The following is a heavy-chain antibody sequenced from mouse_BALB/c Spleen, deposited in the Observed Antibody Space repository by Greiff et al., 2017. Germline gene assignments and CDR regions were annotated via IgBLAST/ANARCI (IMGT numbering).Heavy chain of an antibody. V-gene: IGHV5-6-5*01. CDR2: ISSGGST. CDR1: GFTFSSFA. D-gene: IGHD2-2*01. J-gene: IGHJ2*01. Sequence: EVQLQESGGGLVKPGGSLKLSCAASGFTFSSFAMSWVRQTPEKRLEWVASISSGGSTYYPDSVKGRFTISRDNARNILYLQMSSLRSEDTAMYYCARGGLRRVPYYLDYWGQGTTLTVSS. CDR3: ARGGLRRVPYYLDY.